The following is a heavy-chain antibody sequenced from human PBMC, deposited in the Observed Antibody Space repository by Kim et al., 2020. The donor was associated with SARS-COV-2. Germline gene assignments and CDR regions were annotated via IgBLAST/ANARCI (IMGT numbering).Heavy chain of an antibody. J-gene: IGHJ4*02. CDR2: IKSKTDGGTT. V-gene: IGHV3-15*01. CDR3: TTGLPAYSSPSPRR. CDR1: GFTFSNAW. D-gene: IGHD6-13*01. Sequence: GGSLRLSCAASGFTFSNAWMSWVRQAPGKGLEWVGRIKSKTDGGTTDYAAPVKGRFTISRDDSKNTLYLQMNSRKTEDTAVYYCTTGLPAYSSPSPRRWGQGTLVTVSS.